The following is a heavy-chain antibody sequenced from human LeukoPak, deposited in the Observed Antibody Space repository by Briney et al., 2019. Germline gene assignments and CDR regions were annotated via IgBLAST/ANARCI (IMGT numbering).Heavy chain of an antibody. CDR3: ARYCSSTSCSPGIYYFDY. J-gene: IGHJ4*02. Sequence: PSETLSLTCTVSGGSISSGDYYWSWIRQPPGTGLEWIGYIYYRGSTYYNPSLKSRVTISVDTSENQFSLKLSSVTAADTAVYYCARYCSSTSCSPGIYYFDYWGQGTLVTVSS. CDR2: IYYRGST. D-gene: IGHD2-2*01. V-gene: IGHV4-30-4*01. CDR1: GGSISSGDYY.